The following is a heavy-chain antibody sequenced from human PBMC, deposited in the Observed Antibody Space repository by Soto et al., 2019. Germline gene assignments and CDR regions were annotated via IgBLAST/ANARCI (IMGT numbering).Heavy chain of an antibody. CDR3: ARDPSKTMTTTGGLFDL. D-gene: IGHD3-22*01. CDR1: GGSISIGGYY. V-gene: IGHV4-31*03. Sequence: LSLTCTVSGGSISIGGYYWSWIRQHPGKGLEWIGYIYYSGSTYYNPSLKSRVTISVDTSKNQFSLKLSSVTAADTAVYYCARDPSKTMTTTGGLFDLWGQGTLVIVSS. J-gene: IGHJ5*02. CDR2: IYYSGST.